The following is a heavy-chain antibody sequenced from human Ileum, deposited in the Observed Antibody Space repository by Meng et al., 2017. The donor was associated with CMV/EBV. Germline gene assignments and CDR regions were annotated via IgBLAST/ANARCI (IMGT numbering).Heavy chain of an antibody. D-gene: IGHD6-19*01. J-gene: IGHJ4*02. CDR2: MYYSGNS. CDR1: GYAITNTDN. V-gene: IGHV4-38-2*02. CDR3: ARWRGQWVAPTGFDD. Sequence: GSLRLSCSTSGYAITNTDNWGWGRQPAGKGLEGAGSMYYSGNSHYNPSLKSRVTMSRDKSKNQFFLRLGPVTASDTATYYCARWRGQWVAPTGFDDWGPGALVTVSS.